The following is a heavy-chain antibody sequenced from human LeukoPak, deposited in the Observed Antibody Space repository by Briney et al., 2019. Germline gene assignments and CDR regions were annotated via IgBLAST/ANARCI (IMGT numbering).Heavy chain of an antibody. CDR1: GFTFNNYD. CDR3: ANSRGRGFGELLTLARTNY. J-gene: IGHJ4*02. Sequence: PGGSLRLSCVASGFTFNNYDMHWVRQAPGEGLEWVASIRNDGSQIYYADSVKGRFIISRDNPKNTLYLQMNSLRAEDTAVYYCANSRGRGFGELLTLARTNYWGQGTLVTVSS. V-gene: IGHV3-30*02. CDR2: IRNDGSQI. D-gene: IGHD3-10*01.